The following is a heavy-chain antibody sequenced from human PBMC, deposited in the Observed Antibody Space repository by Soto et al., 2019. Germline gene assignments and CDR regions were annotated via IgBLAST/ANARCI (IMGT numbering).Heavy chain of an antibody. Sequence: QVQLVQSGAEVKKPGSSVKVSCKASGGTFSSYAISWVRQAPGQGLEWMGGIIPIFGTANYAEKFQGRVTITAYESTSTAYMELSSLRSEDTAVYYCATTLYYDFWSRQRNFLGYWGQGTLVTVSS. D-gene: IGHD3-3*01. CDR3: ATTLYYDFWSRQRNFLGY. J-gene: IGHJ4*02. CDR1: GGTFSSYA. CDR2: IIPIFGTA. V-gene: IGHV1-69*01.